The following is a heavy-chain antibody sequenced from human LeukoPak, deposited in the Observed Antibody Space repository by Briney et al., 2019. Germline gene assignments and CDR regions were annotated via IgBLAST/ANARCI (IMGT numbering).Heavy chain of an antibody. CDR3: AREGSGFDY. J-gene: IGHJ4*02. D-gene: IGHD1-26*01. Sequence: KPSETPSLTCAVYGGSFSGYYWSWIRQPPGKGLEWIGEINHSGSTNYNPSLKSRVTISVDTSKNQFSLKLSSVTAADTAVYYCAREGSGFDYWGQGTLVTVSS. CDR2: INHSGST. CDR1: GGSFSGYY. V-gene: IGHV4-34*01.